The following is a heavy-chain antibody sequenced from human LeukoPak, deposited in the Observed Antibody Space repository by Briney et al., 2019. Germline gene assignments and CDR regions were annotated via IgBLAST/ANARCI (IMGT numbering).Heavy chain of an antibody. CDR1: GFTFSRHW. J-gene: IGHJ4*02. CDR2: INQGGSER. Sequence: GGSLRLSCAASGFTFSRHWMSWVRQAPGKGLEWVANINQGGSERYYMDSVEGRFTISRDNAKNSLYLQLNSLRAEDTAVYYCARWRYYDSSGYYYHFDYWGQGTLVTVSS. V-gene: IGHV3-7*01. D-gene: IGHD3-22*01. CDR3: ARWRYYDSSGYYYHFDY.